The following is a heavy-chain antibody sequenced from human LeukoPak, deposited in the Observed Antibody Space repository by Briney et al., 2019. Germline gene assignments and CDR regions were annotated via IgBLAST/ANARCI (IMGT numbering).Heavy chain of an antibody. Sequence: KPSETLSLTCSVSGGSISSSTYYWGWIRQSPVKGLEWIGSINCSGSTFYNPSLKSRVAMSVDVFNNQFSLKLTSVTATDTAVYYCASGIDARSDSSVWGQGTLVTVSS. D-gene: IGHD6-19*01. CDR1: GGSISSSTYY. CDR2: INCSGST. V-gene: IGHV4-39*01. J-gene: IGHJ4*02. CDR3: ASGIDARSDSSV.